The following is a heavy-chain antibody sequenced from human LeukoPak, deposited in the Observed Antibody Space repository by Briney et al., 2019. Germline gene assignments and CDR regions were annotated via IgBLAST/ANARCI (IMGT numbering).Heavy chain of an antibody. D-gene: IGHD1-20*01. CDR3: ARDPPFIIGTTFFDY. J-gene: IGHJ4*02. Sequence: GGSLRLSCAASGFKFSDYYMNWIRQAPGKGLEWVSQISKTSSYTNYADSVKGRFTISRDNARNTLYLQMNSLRAEDTAVYYCARDPPFIIGTTFFDYWGQGTLVTVSS. CDR1: GFKFSDYY. V-gene: IGHV3-11*06. CDR2: ISKTSSYT.